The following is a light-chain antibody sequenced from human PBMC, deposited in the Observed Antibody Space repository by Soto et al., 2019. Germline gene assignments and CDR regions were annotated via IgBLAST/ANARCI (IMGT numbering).Light chain of an antibody. V-gene: IGLV2-23*01. CDR3: CSYAGSDTPYV. J-gene: IGLJ1*01. CDR1: SGDVGRYNL. Sequence: QSALTQPASVSGSPGQSITISCTGTSGDVGRYNLVSWYQQHPGKAPKLMIYEGSKRPSGVSNRFSGSKSANTASLTISGLQAEDEADYYCCSYAGSDTPYVFGTGTKVTVL. CDR2: EGS.